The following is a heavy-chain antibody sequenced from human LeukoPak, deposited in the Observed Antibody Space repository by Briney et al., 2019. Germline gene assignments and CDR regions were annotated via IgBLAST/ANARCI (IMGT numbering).Heavy chain of an antibody. CDR3: GKDRYNRFYYDSSGYYAPFDY. Sequence: GGSLRLSCAASGFNFDDYAMHWVRQAPGKGLEWVSLISWNGDATYYADSVKGRVTISRDNKKNSLYLQMNSLRPEDTALYYCGKDRYNRFYYDSSGYYAPFDYRGKGILVTVSS. CDR2: ISWNGDAT. D-gene: IGHD3-22*01. J-gene: IGHJ4*02. V-gene: IGHV3-43D*04. CDR1: GFNFDDYA.